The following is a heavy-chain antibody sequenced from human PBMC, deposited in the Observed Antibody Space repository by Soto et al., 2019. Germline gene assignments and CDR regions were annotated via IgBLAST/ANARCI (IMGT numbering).Heavy chain of an antibody. CDR3: ARDLSGTGLDI. D-gene: IGHD1-26*01. CDR2: VYSTGGT. Sequence: SETLSLTCNVSGDSIGRFYWSWIRQSAEKGLEWIGRVYSTGGTAYNPALKGRVTISLDRSNNHASLEMNSVTAADTAVYFCARDLSGTGLDIWGRGNRVTVSS. V-gene: IGHV4-4*07. J-gene: IGHJ6*02. CDR1: GDSIGRFY.